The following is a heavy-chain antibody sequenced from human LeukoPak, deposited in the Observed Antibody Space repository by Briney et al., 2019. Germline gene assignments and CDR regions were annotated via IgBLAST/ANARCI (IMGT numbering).Heavy chain of an antibody. D-gene: IGHD4-23*01. CDR3: ARYFDYGGNSWVFQH. J-gene: IGHJ1*01. CDR2: INHGGST. CDR1: GGSFSAYY. V-gene: IGHV4-34*01. Sequence: SETLSLTCAVYGGSFSAYYWTWIRQPPGKGLEWIGEINHGGSTNYDPSLKSRVTISIDTAKKQFSLKMRSVTAADTAVYFCARYFDYGGNSWVFQHWGQGTLVTVSS.